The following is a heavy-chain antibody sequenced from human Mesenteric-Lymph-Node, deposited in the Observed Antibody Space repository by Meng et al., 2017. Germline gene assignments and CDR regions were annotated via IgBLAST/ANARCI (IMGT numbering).Heavy chain of an antibody. V-gene: IGHV3-13*03. CDR3: ARGTGLDCVDP. CDR2: IGTAGDT. D-gene: IGHD3/OR15-3a*01. J-gene: IGHJ5*02. CDR1: GFTFSSYD. Sequence: GESLKISCAACGFTFSSYDMHWVRQATGKGLEWVSAIGTAGDTYYPGSVKGQFTISRENAKNTLYLQMNSLRAEDTAVYYCARGTGLDCVDPWGQGTLVTVSS.